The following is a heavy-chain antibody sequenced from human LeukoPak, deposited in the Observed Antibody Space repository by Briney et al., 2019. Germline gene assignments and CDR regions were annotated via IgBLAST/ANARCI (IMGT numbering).Heavy chain of an antibody. CDR1: GYSIRSGYY. CDR2: MYHSGST. V-gene: IGHV4-38-2*02. D-gene: IGHD2-15*01. J-gene: IGHJ6*03. Sequence: SETLSLTCTVSGYSIRSGYYWGWIRQPPGKGLEWIGSMYHSGSTYYNPSLRSRVIISVDTSKNQFSLKLSSVTAADTAFYYCARDKLHCSGGSCYSDYSYYYMDVWGKGTTVTVSS. CDR3: ARDKLHCSGGSCYSDYSYYYMDV.